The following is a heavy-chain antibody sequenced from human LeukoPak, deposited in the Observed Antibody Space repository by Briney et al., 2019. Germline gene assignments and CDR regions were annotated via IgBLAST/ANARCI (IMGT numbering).Heavy chain of an antibody. Sequence: SETLSLTCTVSGGSISSSSHYWGWIRQPPGKGLEWIGSKYYSGSTYYNPSLKSRVTISVDTSKNQFSLKLTSVTAADTALYYCARQRGGSSSYNGVDYFDYWGQGTLVTVSS. CDR3: ARQRGGSSSYNGVDYFDY. D-gene: IGHD6-6*01. V-gene: IGHV4-39*01. CDR2: KYYSGST. CDR1: GGSISSSSHY. J-gene: IGHJ4*02.